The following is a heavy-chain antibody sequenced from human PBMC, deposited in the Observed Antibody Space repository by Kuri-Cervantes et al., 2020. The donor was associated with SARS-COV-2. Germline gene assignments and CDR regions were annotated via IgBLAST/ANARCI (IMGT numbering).Heavy chain of an antibody. V-gene: IGHV4-34*01. CDR2: INHSGST. D-gene: IGHD3-22*01. Sequence: SETLSLTCAVYGGSFSGYYWSWIRQPPGKGLEWIGGINHSGSTNYNPSLKSRVTISVDTSKNQFSLKLSSVTAADTAVYYCARDYYDSSGYAGYYYYYGMDVWGQGTTVTVSS. CDR3: ARDYYDSSGYAGYYYYYGMDV. CDR1: GGSFSGYY. J-gene: IGHJ6*02.